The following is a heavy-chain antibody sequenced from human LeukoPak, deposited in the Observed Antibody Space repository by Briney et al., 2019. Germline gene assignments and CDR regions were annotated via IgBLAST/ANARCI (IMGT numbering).Heavy chain of an antibody. J-gene: IGHJ6*02. V-gene: IGHV1-46*01. Sequence: GASVKVSCKASGYTFTSYYMHWVRQAPGQGLEWMGIINPSGGSTSYAQKFQGRVTMTRDTSTSTVYMELSSLRSEDTAVYYCARDRAPPHGYYYGMDVWGQGTTVTVSS. CDR3: ARDRAPPHGYYYGMDV. CDR1: GYTFTSYY. CDR2: INPSGGST.